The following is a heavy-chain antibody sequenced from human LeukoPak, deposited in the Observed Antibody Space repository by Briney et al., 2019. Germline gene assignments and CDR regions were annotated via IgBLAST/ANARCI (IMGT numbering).Heavy chain of an antibody. CDR3: ARVPRELGAY. CDR2: MSPNSGNT. J-gene: IGHJ4*02. Sequence: ASVKVSCKASGYTFTGYYMHWVRQATGQGLEWMGWMSPNSGNTGYAQKFQGRVTMTRNTSISTAYMELSSLRSEDTALYYCARVPRELGAYWGQGTLVTVSS. CDR1: GYTFTGYY. D-gene: IGHD3-16*01. V-gene: IGHV1-8*02.